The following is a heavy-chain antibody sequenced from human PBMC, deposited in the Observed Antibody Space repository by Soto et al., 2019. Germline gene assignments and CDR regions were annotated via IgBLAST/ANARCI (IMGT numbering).Heavy chain of an antibody. CDR2: ISSSSSYI. CDR3: ARDIGEMSAV. Sequence: GGSLRLSCTGSGFTFSSSTMTWVRQGPGKGLEWVSSISSSSSYIYFADSLKGRFTISRDNAKNSLYLQMNSLRAEDAAVYYCARDIGEMSAVWGQGTQVTVSS. V-gene: IGHV3-21*06. D-gene: IGHD3-10*01. CDR1: GFTFSSST. J-gene: IGHJ4*02.